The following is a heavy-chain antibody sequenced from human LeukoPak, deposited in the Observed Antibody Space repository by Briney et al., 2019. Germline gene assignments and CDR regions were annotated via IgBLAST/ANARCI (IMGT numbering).Heavy chain of an antibody. CDR1: GYTFTGYY. CDR3: ARFPRRNDRRSGRFDP. CDR2: INPNSGGT. D-gene: IGHD3-22*01. V-gene: IGHV1-2*02. J-gene: IGHJ5*02. Sequence: ASVKVSCKASGYTFTGYYMHWVRQAPGQGLEWMGWINPNSGGTNYAQKFQGRVTMTRDTSISTAYMELSRLRSDDTAVYYCARFPRRNDRRSGRFDPWGQGTLVTVSS.